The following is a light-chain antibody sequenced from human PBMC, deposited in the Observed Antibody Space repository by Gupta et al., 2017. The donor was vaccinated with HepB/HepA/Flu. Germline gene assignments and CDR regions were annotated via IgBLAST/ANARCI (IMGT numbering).Light chain of an antibody. Sequence: QSALTQPASASGPPGRSITISCIGTSSDIGDYNYVAWYQQLPGKAPKLSIDDVSRRPSGVSNRFSGSKSANTASLSISWLQAEDEADDYCSSYTAITRSVVFGGGTKVTVL. V-gene: IGLV2-14*03. CDR2: DVS. CDR1: SSDIGDYNY. CDR3: SSYTAITRSVV. J-gene: IGLJ2*01.